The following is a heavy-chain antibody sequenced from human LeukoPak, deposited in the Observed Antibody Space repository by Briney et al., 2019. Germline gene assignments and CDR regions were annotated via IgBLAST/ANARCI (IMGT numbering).Heavy chain of an antibody. V-gene: IGHV4-39*01. Sequence: SETLSLTCTVSGGSISSSSYYWGWIRQPPGKGLEWIGSIYYSGSTHYNPSLKSRVTISVDTSKNQFSLKLSSVTAADTAVYYCARLRLPANYFDYWGKGTLVTVSS. CDR2: IYYSGST. CDR1: GGSISSSSYY. D-gene: IGHD2-2*01. J-gene: IGHJ4*02. CDR3: ARLRLPANYFDY.